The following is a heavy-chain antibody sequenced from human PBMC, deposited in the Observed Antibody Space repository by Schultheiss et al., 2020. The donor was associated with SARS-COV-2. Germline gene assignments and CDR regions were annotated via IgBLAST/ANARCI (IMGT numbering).Heavy chain of an antibody. CDR3: AKAKVVNDAFDI. D-gene: IGHD2-15*01. V-gene: IGHV3-53*01. Sequence: GESLKISCAASGFTVSSNYMSWVRQAPGKGLEWVSVIYSGGSTYYADSVKGRFTISRDNSKNTLYLQMNSLRAEDTAVYYCAKAKVVNDAFDIWGQGTMVTVSS. CDR2: IYSGGST. J-gene: IGHJ3*02. CDR1: GFTVSSNY.